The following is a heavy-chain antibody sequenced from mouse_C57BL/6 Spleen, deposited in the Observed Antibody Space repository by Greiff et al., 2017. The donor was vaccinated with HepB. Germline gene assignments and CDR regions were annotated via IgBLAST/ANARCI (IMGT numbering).Heavy chain of an antibody. D-gene: IGHD4-1*01. V-gene: IGHV1-55*01. J-gene: IGHJ4*01. CDR1: GYTFTSYW. CDR3: ARAGTAMDY. Sequence: VQLQESGAELVKPGASVKMSCKASGYTFTSYWITWVKQRPGQGLEWIGDIYPGSGSTNYNEKFKSKATLTVDTSSSTAYMQLSSLTSEDSAVYYGARAGTAMDYWGQGTSVTVSS. CDR2: IYPGSGST.